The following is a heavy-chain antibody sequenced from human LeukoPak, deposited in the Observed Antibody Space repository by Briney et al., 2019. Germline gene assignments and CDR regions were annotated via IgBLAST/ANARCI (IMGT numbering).Heavy chain of an antibody. CDR1: GGSISSSSYY. CDR3: ARLLIRSGGRRSLNWFDP. V-gene: IGHV4-39*07. D-gene: IGHD2-15*01. Sequence: SETLSLTCTVSGGSISSSSYYWGWIRQPPGKGLEWIGSLYYSGTTYCTPSLKSRVSISVDTSNNQFSLTLSSVTAADTAVYYCARLLIRSGGRRSLNWFDPWGQGTLVTVSS. J-gene: IGHJ5*02. CDR2: LYYSGTT.